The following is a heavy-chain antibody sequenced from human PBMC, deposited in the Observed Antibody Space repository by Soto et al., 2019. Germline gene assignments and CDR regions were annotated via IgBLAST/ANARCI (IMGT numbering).Heavy chain of an antibody. D-gene: IGHD5-12*01. CDR3: AKEDEMATGEYYFDY. J-gene: IGHJ4*02. CDR1: GFTCSSYV. CDR2: ISYDGSNK. V-gene: IGHV3-30*18. Sequence: GGSLRLSCAASGFTCSSYVMHWVCQAPGKGLEWVAVISYDGSNKYYADSVKGRFTISRDNSKNTLYLQMNSLRAEDTAVYYCAKEDEMATGEYYFDYWGQGTLVTVSS.